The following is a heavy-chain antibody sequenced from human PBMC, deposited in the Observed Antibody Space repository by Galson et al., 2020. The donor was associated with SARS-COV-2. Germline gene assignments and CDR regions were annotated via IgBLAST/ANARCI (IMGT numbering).Heavy chain of an antibody. CDR2: IYSSGST. Sequence: ASETLSLTCTVSGGSISSSSYYWGWIRQPPGKGLEWIGSIYSSGSTYYNPSLKSRVTISVDTSKNQFSLKLSSVTAADTAVYYCARVYGDYQDGMDVWGQGTTVTVSS. D-gene: IGHD4-17*01. J-gene: IGHJ6*02. V-gene: IGHV4-39*07. CDR1: GGSISSSSYY. CDR3: ARVYGDYQDGMDV.